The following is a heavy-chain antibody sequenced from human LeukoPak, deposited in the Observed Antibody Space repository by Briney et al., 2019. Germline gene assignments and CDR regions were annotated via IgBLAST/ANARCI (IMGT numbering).Heavy chain of an antibody. CDR1: GGSISSYY. V-gene: IGHV4-59*01. CDR3: ASDSAVAGTFDY. J-gene: IGHJ4*02. Sequence: PSETLSLTCTVSGGSISSYYWSWIRQPPGKGLEWIGYIYYSGSTNYNPSLKSRVTIPVDTSKNQFSLKLSSVTAADTAVYYCASDSAVAGTFDYWGQGTLVTVSS. CDR2: IYYSGST. D-gene: IGHD6-19*01.